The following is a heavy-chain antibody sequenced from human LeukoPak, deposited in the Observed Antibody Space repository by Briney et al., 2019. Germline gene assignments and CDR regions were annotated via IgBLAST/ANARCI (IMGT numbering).Heavy chain of an antibody. D-gene: IGHD5-12*01. CDR2: ISSGSSTI. V-gene: IGHV3-48*02. J-gene: IGHJ4*02. CDR3: AREDSGYDMIDY. Sequence: GGSLRLSCAASGFTFSSYAMSWVRQAPGKGLEWVSYISSGSSTIYYADSVKGRFTISRDNAKNSLYLQMNSLRDEDTAVYFCAREDSGYDMIDYWGQGTLVTVSS. CDR1: GFTFSSYA.